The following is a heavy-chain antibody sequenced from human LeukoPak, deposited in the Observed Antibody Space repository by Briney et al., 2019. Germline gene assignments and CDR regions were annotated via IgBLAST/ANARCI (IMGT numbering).Heavy chain of an antibody. V-gene: IGHV3-30*02. J-gene: IGHJ4*02. CDR1: GFTFSSYG. Sequence: GGSLRLSCAASGFTFSSYGMHWVRQAPGKGLEWVAFIRYDGSNKYYADSVKGRFTISRDNSKNTLYLQMDSLRVEDTALYYCAREGAYGSGSYSLDYWGQGTLVTVSS. D-gene: IGHD3-10*01. CDR2: IRYDGSNK. CDR3: AREGAYGSGSYSLDY.